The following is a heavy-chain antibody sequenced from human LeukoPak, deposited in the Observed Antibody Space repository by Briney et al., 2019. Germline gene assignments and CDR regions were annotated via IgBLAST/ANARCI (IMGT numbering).Heavy chain of an antibody. D-gene: IGHD1-26*01. CDR1: GFTFSSYS. CDR2: ISSSSSYI. Sequence: PGGSLSLSCAASGFTFSSYSMNWVRQAPGKGLKWVSSISSSSSYIYYADSVKGRFTISRDNAKNSLYLQMTSLRAEDTAVYYCARVSGNDAFDIWGQGTMVTVSS. CDR3: ARVSGNDAFDI. V-gene: IGHV3-21*01. J-gene: IGHJ3*02.